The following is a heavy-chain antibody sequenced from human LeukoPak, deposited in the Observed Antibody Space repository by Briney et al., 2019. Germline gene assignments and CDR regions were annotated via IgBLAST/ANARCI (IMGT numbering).Heavy chain of an antibody. Sequence: GGSLRLSCAASGFTFSSYGMHWVRQAPGKGLEWVAVISYDGSNKYYAESVKGRFTISRENSKNTLHLQMNSLRAEDTAVYYCAKDHYYYGSGIYFMHYFDYWGQGTLVTVST. V-gene: IGHV3-30*18. D-gene: IGHD3-10*01. J-gene: IGHJ4*02. CDR3: AKDHYYYGSGIYFMHYFDY. CDR1: GFTFSSYG. CDR2: ISYDGSNK.